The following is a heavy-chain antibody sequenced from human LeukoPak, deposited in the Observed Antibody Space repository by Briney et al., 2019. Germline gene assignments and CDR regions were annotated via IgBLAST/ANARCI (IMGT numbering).Heavy chain of an antibody. J-gene: IGHJ2*01. CDR3: AKEGAYCGADCYSDYYFDL. CDR1: GFTFSSYA. CDR2: ISGSGGST. V-gene: IGHV3-23*01. D-gene: IGHD2-21*02. Sequence: PGGSLRLSCAASGFTFSSYAMSWVRQAPGKGLEWVSVISGSGGSTYYTDSVKGRFAISRDKSKNTLYLQMISLRAEGTAVYYCAKEGAYCGADCYSDYYFDLWGRGTLVTVSS.